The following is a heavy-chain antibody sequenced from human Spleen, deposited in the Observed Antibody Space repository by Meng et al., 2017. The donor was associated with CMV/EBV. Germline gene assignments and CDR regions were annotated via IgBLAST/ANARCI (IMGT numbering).Heavy chain of an antibody. CDR3: ARDLGKVRMGELAY. CDR2: ISSTSDSR. V-gene: IGHV3-21*06. J-gene: IGHJ4*02. CDR1: GFTFSTFS. D-gene: IGHD3-16*01. Sequence: SCAGSGFTFSTFSMTWVRQAPGKGLEWVSSISSTSDSRYYADSVKGRFIISRDNAKNSLYLQMNSLRGEDAAVYYCARDLGKVRMGELAYWGQGTLVTVSS.